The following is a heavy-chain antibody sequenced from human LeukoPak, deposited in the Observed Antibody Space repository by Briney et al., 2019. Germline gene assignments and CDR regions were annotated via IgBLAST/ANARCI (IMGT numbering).Heavy chain of an antibody. CDR2: INPNSGGT. CDR3: ARDSGHSSGWYGTRDNWFDP. J-gene: IGHJ5*02. Sequence: ASVKVSCKASGYTFTGYYMHWVRQAPGQGLEWMGWINPNSGGTNYAQKFQGRVTMTRDTSISTAYMELSRLRSDDTAVYYCARDSGHSSGWYGTRDNWFDPWGQGTLVTVSS. V-gene: IGHV1-2*02. CDR1: GYTFTGYY. D-gene: IGHD6-19*01.